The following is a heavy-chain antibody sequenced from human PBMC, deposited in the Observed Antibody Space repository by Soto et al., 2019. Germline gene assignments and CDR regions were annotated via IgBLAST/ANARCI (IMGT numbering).Heavy chain of an antibody. J-gene: IGHJ5*02. CDR2: IYYSGST. CDR1: GGSVSSGSYY. D-gene: IGHD3-3*01. CDR3: ARGRLRYYDFWSGSNPDNWFDP. V-gene: IGHV4-61*01. Sequence: PSETLSLTCTVSGGSVSSGSYYWSWIRQPPGKGLEWIGYIYYSGSTNYNPSLRSRVTISVDTSRSQFSRKLSSVTAADTAVYYCARGRLRYYDFWSGSNPDNWFDPWGQGTLVTVSS.